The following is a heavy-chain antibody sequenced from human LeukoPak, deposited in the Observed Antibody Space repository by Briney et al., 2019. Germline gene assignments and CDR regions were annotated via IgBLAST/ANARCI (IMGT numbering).Heavy chain of an antibody. D-gene: IGHD3-22*01. CDR2: IIPIFGTA. Sequence: SVKVSCKASGYTFTSYGISWVRQAPGQGLEWMGGIIPIFGTANYAQKFQGRVTITADESTSTAYMELSSLRSEDTAVYYCATSDSSGYYYFIYWGQGTLVTVSS. CDR3: ATSDSSGYYYFIY. V-gene: IGHV1-69*13. CDR1: GYTFTSYG. J-gene: IGHJ4*02.